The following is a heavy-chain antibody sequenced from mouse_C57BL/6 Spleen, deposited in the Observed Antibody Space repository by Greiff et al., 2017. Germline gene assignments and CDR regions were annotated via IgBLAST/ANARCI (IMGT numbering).Heavy chain of an antibody. CDR2: IDPANGNT. J-gene: IGHJ4*01. V-gene: IGHV14-3*01. CDR3: ARSGNYYAMDY. D-gene: IGHD2-1*01. CDR1: GSNITSTY. Sequence: VQLQQSVAELVRPGASVKLSCTASGSNITSTYMHWVKQRPEQGLEWIGRIDPANGNTKYAPKFQGKATITADTSSNTAYLQLSSLTSEDTAIYYCARSGNYYAMDYWGQGTSVTGSS.